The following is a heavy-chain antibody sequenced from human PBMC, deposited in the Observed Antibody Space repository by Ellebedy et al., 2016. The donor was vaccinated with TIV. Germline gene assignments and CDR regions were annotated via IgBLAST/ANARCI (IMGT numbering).Heavy chain of an antibody. CDR2: ISAYNGNT. J-gene: IGHJ4*02. Sequence: ASVKVSCXASGYTFTSYGISWVRQAPGQGLEWMGWISAYNGNTNYAQKLQGRVTMTTDTSTSTAYMELRSLRSDDTAVYYCARDRLRWLQSPLTYYFDYWGQGTLVTVSS. CDR3: ARDRLRWLQSPLTYYFDY. CDR1: GYTFTSYG. D-gene: IGHD5-24*01. V-gene: IGHV1-18*01.